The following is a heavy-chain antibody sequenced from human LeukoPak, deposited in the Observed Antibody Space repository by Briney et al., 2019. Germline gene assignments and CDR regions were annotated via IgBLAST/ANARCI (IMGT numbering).Heavy chain of an antibody. V-gene: IGHV3-23*01. CDR2: ITGSGTGT. D-gene: IGHD3-16*01. CDR3: ANGGGGF. CDR1: RFTFSSYV. Sequence: GGSLRLSCAASRFTFSSYVMSWVRQAPGKGLEWVSSITGSGTGTFYADSVRGRFSISRDNSKKTVYLQMNSLRVEDTAVYYCANGGGGFWGQGTLVTVSS. J-gene: IGHJ4*02.